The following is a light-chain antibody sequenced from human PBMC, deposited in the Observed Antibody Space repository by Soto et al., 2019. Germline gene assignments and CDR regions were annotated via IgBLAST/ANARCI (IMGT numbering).Light chain of an antibody. CDR1: QSVASTY. Sequence: EIMLTQSPGTLSLSPGERATLSCRASQSVASTYLAWYQQKPGQAPRLLLYGASSRATGIPDRFSGSGSETDFTLTISRLEPEDFAVYYCQQYGGSPRVTFGGGTKVEIK. CDR3: QQYGGSPRVT. V-gene: IGKV3-20*01. J-gene: IGKJ4*01. CDR2: GAS.